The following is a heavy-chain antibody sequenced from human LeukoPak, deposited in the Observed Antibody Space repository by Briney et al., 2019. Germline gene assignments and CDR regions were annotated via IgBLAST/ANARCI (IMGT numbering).Heavy chain of an antibody. D-gene: IGHD7-27*01. V-gene: IGHV1-69*13. J-gene: IGHJ4*02. CDR1: GYTFTSYG. CDR3: ARGKDWGTFDY. CDR2: IIPIFGTA. Sequence: SVKVSCKASGYTFTSYGISWVRQAPGQGLEWMGGIIPIFGTANYAQKFQGRVTITADESTSTAYMELSSLRSEDTAVYYCARGKDWGTFDYWGQGTLVTVSS.